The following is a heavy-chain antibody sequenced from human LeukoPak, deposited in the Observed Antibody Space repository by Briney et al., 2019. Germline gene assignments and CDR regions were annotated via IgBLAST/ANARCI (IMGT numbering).Heavy chain of an antibody. Sequence: GGSLRLSCVASGFTFSGYWMSWVRQAPGKGLEWVANINEDESIKHYVDSVKGRFTISRDNAKNSVFLQMNSLRDEDTALYYCATSDDSSGSDWGQGTLVTVSS. CDR3: ATSDDSSGSD. CDR1: GFTFSGYW. D-gene: IGHD3-22*01. CDR2: INEDESIK. V-gene: IGHV3-7*01. J-gene: IGHJ4*02.